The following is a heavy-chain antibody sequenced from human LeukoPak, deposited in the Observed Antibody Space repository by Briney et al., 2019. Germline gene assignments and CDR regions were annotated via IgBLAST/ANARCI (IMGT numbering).Heavy chain of an antibody. CDR3: AKDSRQSSGYYFDY. CDR2: ISGSGGST. CDR1: GLTFSSYA. J-gene: IGHJ4*02. D-gene: IGHD3-22*01. Sequence: PGGSLRLSCAASGLTFSSYAMSWVRQAPGKGLEWVSAISGSGGSTYYADSVKGRFTISRDNSKNTLYLQMNSLRAEDTAVYYCAKDSRQSSGYYFDYWGQGTLVTVSS. V-gene: IGHV3-23*01.